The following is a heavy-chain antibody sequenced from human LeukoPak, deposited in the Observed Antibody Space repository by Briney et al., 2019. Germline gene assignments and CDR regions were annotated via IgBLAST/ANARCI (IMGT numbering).Heavy chain of an antibody. CDR1: GGSISSSYYY. Sequence: SETLSLTCTVSGGSISSSYYYWGWIRRPPGKGLEWIGSIYYSGSTYYNPSLKSRVTISVDTSKNQFSLKLRSVTAADTAVYYCARVDRRDYYDSSGYYLNWFDPWGQGTLVTVSS. V-gene: IGHV4-39*01. CDR3: ARVDRRDYYDSSGYYLNWFDP. D-gene: IGHD3-22*01. CDR2: IYYSGST. J-gene: IGHJ5*02.